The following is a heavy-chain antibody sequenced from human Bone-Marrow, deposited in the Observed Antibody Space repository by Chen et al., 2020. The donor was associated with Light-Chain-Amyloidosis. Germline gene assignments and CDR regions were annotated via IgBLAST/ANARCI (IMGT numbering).Heavy chain of an antibody. D-gene: IGHD3-10*01. CDR2: VHHTGGT. J-gene: IGHJ4*02. CDR3: ARDRRFGNFDY. CDR1: GGSIFTSY. Sequence: QVQLQESGPRLVKPSETLSLTCTVSGGSIFTSYWSWIRQTPGQGLDWIGYVHHTGGTYYNPSLKSRVTISVDTSKNQLSLKLNSVTAADTAVYYCARDRRFGNFDYWGQGTLVTVSS. V-gene: IGHV4-59*01.